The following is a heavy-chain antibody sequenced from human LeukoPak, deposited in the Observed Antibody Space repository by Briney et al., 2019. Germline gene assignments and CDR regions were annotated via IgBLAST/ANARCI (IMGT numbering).Heavy chain of an antibody. Sequence: ASVKVSCKASGYTFTSYGISWVRQSPGQGLEWMGWISAYNGITVYAQKFQGRVTMTTDTSTRVAYMELRNLRSGDTAVYYCARDLGRGYITAMAADYWGQGTLVTVS. V-gene: IGHV1-18*01. J-gene: IGHJ4*02. D-gene: IGHD5-18*01. CDR2: ISAYNGIT. CDR1: GYTFTSYG. CDR3: ARDLGRGYITAMAADY.